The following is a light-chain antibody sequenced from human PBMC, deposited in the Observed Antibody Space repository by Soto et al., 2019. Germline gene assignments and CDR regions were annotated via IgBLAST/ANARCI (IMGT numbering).Light chain of an antibody. V-gene: IGKV3-20*01. CDR3: KQYGSSRT. CDR1: QSVSSSY. CDR2: GAS. J-gene: IGKJ1*01. Sequence: EIVLTQSPGTLSLSPGQRATVPCRASQSVSSSYLAWYQQKPGQAPRLLIYGASSRATGIQDRFSGSGSGTEFTLTIRRLEPEDFAVYYCKQYGSSRTFGQGTKVDIK.